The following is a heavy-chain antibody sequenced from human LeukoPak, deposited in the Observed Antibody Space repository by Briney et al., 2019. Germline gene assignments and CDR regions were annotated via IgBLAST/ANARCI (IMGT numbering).Heavy chain of an antibody. D-gene: IGHD1-26*01. V-gene: IGHV4-39*07. CDR2: ICYSGST. CDR1: GGSISNINYY. CDR3: AREGARWEPSFSAFDI. J-gene: IGHJ3*02. Sequence: SETLSLTCIVSGGSISNINYYWGWIRQPPGKGLEWIGSICYSGSTYYNASLKSRVTISVDMSKNQFSLKLSSVTAADTAVYYCAREGARWEPSFSAFDIWGQGTMVTVSS.